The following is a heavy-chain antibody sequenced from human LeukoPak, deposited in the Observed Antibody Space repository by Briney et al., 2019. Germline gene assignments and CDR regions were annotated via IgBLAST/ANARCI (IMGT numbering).Heavy chain of an antibody. CDR2: ISYDGSNK. J-gene: IGHJ4*02. D-gene: IGHD2-2*02. V-gene: IGHV3-30-3*01. Sequence: PGGSLRLSCAASGFIFSNYVMHWVRQPPGKGLEWVAVISYDGSNKYYADSVKGRFTISRDNSKNTLYLQMNSLRAEDTAVYYCARGWDRDCTSTSCYIAYNWGQGTLVSVSS. CDR3: ARGWDRDCTSTSCYIAYN. CDR1: GFIFSNYV.